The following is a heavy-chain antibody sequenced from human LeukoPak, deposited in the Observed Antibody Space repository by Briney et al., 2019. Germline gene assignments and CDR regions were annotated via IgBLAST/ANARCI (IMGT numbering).Heavy chain of an antibody. CDR2: IWYDGSNK. CDR3: ARDQLAYSGYDTLFDY. V-gene: IGHV3-33*01. CDR1: GFTFSSYG. D-gene: IGHD5-12*01. Sequence: GGSLRLSCAASGFTFSSYGMHWVRQAPGKGLEWVAVIWYDGSNKYYADSVKGRFTISRDNSKNTLYLQLNSLRPEDTAVYYCARDQLAYSGYDTLFDYWGQGTLVTVSS. J-gene: IGHJ4*02.